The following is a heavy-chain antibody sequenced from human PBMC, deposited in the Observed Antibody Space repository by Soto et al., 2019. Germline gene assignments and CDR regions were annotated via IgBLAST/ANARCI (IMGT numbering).Heavy chain of an antibody. V-gene: IGHV1-69*06. D-gene: IGHD2-15*01. CDR2: IIPIFGTA. CDR1: GGTFSSYA. Sequence: SVKVSCKASGGTFSSYAISWVRQAPGQGLEWMGGIIPIFGTANYAQKFQGRVTITADKSTSTAYMELSSLRSQDTAGYYCAGGPTVVTDRFDYWGQGTLVTVSS. J-gene: IGHJ4*02. CDR3: AGGPTVVTDRFDY.